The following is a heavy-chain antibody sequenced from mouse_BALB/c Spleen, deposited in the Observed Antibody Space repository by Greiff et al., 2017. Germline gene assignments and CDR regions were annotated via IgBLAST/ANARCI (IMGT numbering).Heavy chain of an antibody. Sequence: EVKLMESGGGLVQPGGSRKLSCAASGFTFSSFGMHWVRQAPEKGLEWVAYISSGSSTIYYADTVKGRFTISRDNPKNTLFLQMTSLRSEDTAMYYCARGVGRNFDYWGQGTTLTVSS. D-gene: IGHD4-1*01. J-gene: IGHJ2*01. CDR3: ARGVGRNFDY. V-gene: IGHV5-17*02. CDR2: ISSGSSTI. CDR1: GFTFSSFG.